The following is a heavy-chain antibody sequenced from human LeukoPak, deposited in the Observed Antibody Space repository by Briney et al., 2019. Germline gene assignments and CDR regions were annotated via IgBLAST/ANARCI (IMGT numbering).Heavy chain of an antibody. D-gene: IGHD3-10*01. CDR1: GGSISSSSYY. CDR3: AGGSGGYTGVDY. Sequence: SETLSLTCTVSGGSISSSSYYWGWIRQPPGKGLEWIGSIYYSGSTYYNPSLKSRVTISVDTSKNQFSLKLSSVTAADTAVYYCAGGSGGYTGVDYWGQGTLVTVSS. CDR2: IYYSGST. V-gene: IGHV4-39*01. J-gene: IGHJ4*02.